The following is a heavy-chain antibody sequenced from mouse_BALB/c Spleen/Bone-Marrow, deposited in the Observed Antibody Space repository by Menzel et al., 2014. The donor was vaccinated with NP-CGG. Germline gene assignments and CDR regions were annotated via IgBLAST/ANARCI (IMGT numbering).Heavy chain of an antibody. CDR1: GLNIKDTY. V-gene: IGHV14-3*02. J-gene: IGHJ2*01. D-gene: IGHD1-1*01. Sequence: EVQLQQSGAELVKPGASVKLSCTASGLNIKDTYMHWAKQRPEQGLEWIGRIDPANGNTKYDPKFQGKATITADTSSNTAYLQLSSLTSEDTAVYYCARIYYYGRGYFDYWGQGTTLTVSS. CDR2: IDPANGNT. CDR3: ARIYYYGRGYFDY.